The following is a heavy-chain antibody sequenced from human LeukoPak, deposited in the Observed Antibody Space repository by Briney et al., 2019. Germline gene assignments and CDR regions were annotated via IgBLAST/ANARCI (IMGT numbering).Heavy chain of an antibody. CDR3: AKERYGGYYFDY. V-gene: IGHV3-23*01. J-gene: IGHJ4*02. Sequence: GGSLRLSCAASGFTFSSSALSWVRQTPGKGLEWVSTITGNGVSTYYADSVEGRFTISGDNSKNTLYLQMNSLRAEDTAVYYCAKERYGGYYFDYWGQGTLVTVSS. CDR2: ITGNGVST. CDR1: GFTFSSSA. D-gene: IGHD4-23*01.